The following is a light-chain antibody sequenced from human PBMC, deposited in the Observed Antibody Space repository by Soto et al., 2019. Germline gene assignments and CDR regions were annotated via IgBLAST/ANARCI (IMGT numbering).Light chain of an antibody. CDR3: AAWDDSLNGLVV. V-gene: IGLV1-44*01. Sequence: VLTQPPSASGTPGQRVTISCSGSSSNIGSNTVNWYQQLPGTAPKLLIYSNNQRPSGVPDRFSGSKSGTSASLAVSGLQSEDEADYYCAAWDDSLNGLVVFGGGTKLTVL. CDR1: SSNIGSNT. CDR2: SNN. J-gene: IGLJ2*01.